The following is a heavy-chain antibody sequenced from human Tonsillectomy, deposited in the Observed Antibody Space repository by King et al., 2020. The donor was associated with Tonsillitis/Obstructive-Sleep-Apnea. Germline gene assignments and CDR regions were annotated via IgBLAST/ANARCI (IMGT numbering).Heavy chain of an antibody. CDR1: GFSLSASGVG. Sequence: ITLQESGPTLVKPTQTLTLTCTFSGFSLSASGVGVGWIRQPPGKALEWLAFIYWDDDKRYSPSLKSRLTITKGTSKNQVVLTMANMDPVDTATYYCAHSRTTWDYYYYMDVWGKGTTVTVSS. CDR3: AHSRTTWDYYYYMDV. CDR2: IYWDDDK. D-gene: IGHD4-17*01. V-gene: IGHV2-5*02. J-gene: IGHJ6*03.